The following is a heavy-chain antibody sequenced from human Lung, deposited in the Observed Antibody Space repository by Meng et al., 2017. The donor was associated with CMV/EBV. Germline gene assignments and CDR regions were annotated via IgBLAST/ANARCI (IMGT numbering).Heavy chain of an antibody. CDR3: ARGEVPAIIDY. Sequence: QVGGLGGGIGQSWGSLRTLREAPGFSGKNKIHDWGRHGPGTGAGGGFSIYSGGSTYYTDSVKGRFTISRDNSKNTLYLRMNSLRTEDTAVYYCARGEVPAIIDYWGQGILVTVSS. D-gene: IGHD2-2*01. CDR1: GFSGKNKI. CDR2: IYSGGST. J-gene: IGHJ4*02. V-gene: IGHV3-66*01.